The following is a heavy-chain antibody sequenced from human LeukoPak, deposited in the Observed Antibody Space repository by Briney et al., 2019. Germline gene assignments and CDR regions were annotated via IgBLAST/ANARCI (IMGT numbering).Heavy chain of an antibody. D-gene: IGHD3-10*01. J-gene: IGHJ4*02. CDR1: GYSISSGYY. CDR3: ASASGASSSSYFDY. V-gene: IGHV4-38-2*01. Sequence: SETLSLTCAVSGYSISSGYYWGWIRQPPGKGLEWIGSIYHSGSTYYNPSLKSRVTISVDTSKNQFSLKLSFVTAADTAVYYCASASGASSSSYFDYWGQGTLVTVSS. CDR2: IYHSGST.